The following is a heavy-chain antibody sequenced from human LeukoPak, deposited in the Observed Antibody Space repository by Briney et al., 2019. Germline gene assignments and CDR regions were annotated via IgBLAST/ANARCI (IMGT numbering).Heavy chain of an antibody. Sequence: GGSLRLSCAASGFTFSSYAMSWVRQAPGKGLEWVSAISGSGGSTYYADSVKGRFTISRDNSKNTLYLQMNSLRAEDTAVYYCAKVQEMGTILPPFHYWGQGTLVTVSS. CDR2: ISGSGGST. CDR3: AKVQEMGTILPPFHY. V-gene: IGHV3-23*01. D-gene: IGHD5-24*01. J-gene: IGHJ4*02. CDR1: GFTFSSYA.